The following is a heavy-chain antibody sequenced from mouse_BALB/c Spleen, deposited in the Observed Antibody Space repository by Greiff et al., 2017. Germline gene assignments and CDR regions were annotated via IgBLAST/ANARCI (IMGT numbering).Heavy chain of an antibody. CDR1: GYSFTGYF. CDR2: INPYNGDT. Sequence: VQLQQSGPELVKPGASVKISCKASGYSFTGYFMNWVMQSHGKSLEWIGRINPYNGDTFYNQKFKGKATLTVDKSSSTAHMELRSLASEDSAVYYCARGDTHYAMDYWGQGTSVTVSS. CDR3: ARGDTHYAMDY. V-gene: IGHV1-20*02. J-gene: IGHJ4*01.